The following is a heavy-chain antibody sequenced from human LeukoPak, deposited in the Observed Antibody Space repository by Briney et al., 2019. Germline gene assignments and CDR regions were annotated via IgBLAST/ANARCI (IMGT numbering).Heavy chain of an antibody. CDR1: GFTFSSYA. CDR2: ISGSGGST. J-gene: IGHJ4*02. Sequence: PGGSLRLSCAASGFTFSSYAMSWVRQAPGKGLEWVSAISGSGGSTYYADSVKGRFTISRDNSKNTLYLQMNSLRAEDTAVYYCAKHITMIVVVSSPFDYWGQGTLVTVSS. D-gene: IGHD3-22*01. CDR3: AKHITMIVVVSSPFDY. V-gene: IGHV3-23*01.